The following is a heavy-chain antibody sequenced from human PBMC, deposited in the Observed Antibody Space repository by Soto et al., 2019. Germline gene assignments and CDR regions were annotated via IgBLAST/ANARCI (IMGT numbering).Heavy chain of an antibody. D-gene: IGHD3-3*01. V-gene: IGHV3-23*01. CDR3: AKGYDFWSGYRIDAFDI. J-gene: IGHJ3*02. CDR2: ISGSGGST. Sequence: GGSLRLSCAASGFTCSSYAMSWVRQAPGKGLEWVSAISGSGGSTYYADSVKGRFTISRDNSKNTLYLQMNSLRAEDTAVYYCAKGYDFWSGYRIDAFDIWGQGTMVTVS. CDR1: GFTCSSYA.